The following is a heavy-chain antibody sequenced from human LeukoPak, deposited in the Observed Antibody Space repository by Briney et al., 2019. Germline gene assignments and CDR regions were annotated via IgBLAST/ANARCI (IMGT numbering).Heavy chain of an antibody. D-gene: IGHD1-1*01. J-gene: IGHJ6*02. V-gene: IGHV3-33*01. CDR2: IWSDGSNK. Sequence: PGTSLRLSCVGSGFTFSNYGMHWVRQAPGKGLEWVAVIWSDGSNKYYADSVQGRFTISRDNSKNTVYLQMNSQRVEDTAVYFCARLGWNEDYGMDVWGQGTTVTVSS. CDR3: ARLGWNEDYGMDV. CDR1: GFTFSNYG.